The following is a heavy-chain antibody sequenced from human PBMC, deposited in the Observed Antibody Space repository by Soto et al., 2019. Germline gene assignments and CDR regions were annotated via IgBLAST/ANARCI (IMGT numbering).Heavy chain of an antibody. J-gene: IGHJ6*02. D-gene: IGHD6-6*01. CDR3: AAPYSSSQYYYYGMDV. CDR2: INAGNGNT. Sequence: SVKVSCKASGYTFTSYAMHWVRQAPGQRLEWMGWINAGNGNTKYSQKFQGRVTITRDTSASTAYMELSSLRSEDTAVYYCAAPYSSSQYYYYGMDVWGQGTTVTVSS. CDR1: GYTFTSYA. V-gene: IGHV1-3*01.